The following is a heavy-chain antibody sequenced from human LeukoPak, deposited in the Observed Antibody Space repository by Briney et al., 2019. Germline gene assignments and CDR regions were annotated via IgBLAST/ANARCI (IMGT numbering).Heavy chain of an antibody. J-gene: IGHJ6*03. Sequence: ASVKVSCKASGNTFTAYYMNWVRQAPGQRLEWMGWIHPNSGDTNYAQKFQGRVTMTRDTTTSTAYMELSSLRSDDTAVYYCASYRGSSGYYYYMDVWGQGTLVTVSS. CDR1: GNTFTAYY. V-gene: IGHV1-2*02. CDR3: ASYRGSSGYYYYMDV. D-gene: IGHD3-10*01. CDR2: IHPNSGDT.